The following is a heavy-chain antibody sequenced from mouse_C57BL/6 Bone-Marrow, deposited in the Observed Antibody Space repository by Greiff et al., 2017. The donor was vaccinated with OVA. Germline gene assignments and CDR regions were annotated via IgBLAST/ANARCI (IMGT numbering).Heavy chain of an antibody. Sequence: VQRVESGPELVKPGASVKISCKASGYAFSSSWMNWVKQRPGKGLEWIGRIYPGDGDTNYNGKFKGKATLTADKSSSTAYMQLSSLTSEDSAVYFCARADYHWYFDVWGTGTTVTVSS. J-gene: IGHJ1*03. CDR1: GYAFSSSW. V-gene: IGHV1-82*01. CDR3: ARADYHWYFDV. CDR2: IYPGDGDT. D-gene: IGHD2-4*01.